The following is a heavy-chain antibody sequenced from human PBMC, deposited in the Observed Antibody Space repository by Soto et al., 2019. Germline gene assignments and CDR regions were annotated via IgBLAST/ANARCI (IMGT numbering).Heavy chain of an antibody. Sequence: PGGSLRLSCAASGFTFSSYAMHWVRQAPGKGLEWVAVISYDGSNKYYADSVKGRFTISRDNSKNTLYLQMNSLRAEDTAVYYCARDQSAVAGPPDYWGQGTLVTVSS. V-gene: IGHV3-30-3*01. CDR3: ARDQSAVAGPPDY. J-gene: IGHJ4*02. CDR1: GFTFSSYA. CDR2: ISYDGSNK. D-gene: IGHD6-19*01.